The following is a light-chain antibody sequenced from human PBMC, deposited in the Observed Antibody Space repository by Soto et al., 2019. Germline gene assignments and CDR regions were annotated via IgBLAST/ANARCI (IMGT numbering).Light chain of an antibody. CDR2: DVS. J-gene: IGLJ1*01. CDR1: SSDLGGYNY. Sequence: QSALTQPASVSGSPGQSITISCTGTSSDLGGYNYVSWYQQHPGKAPKLMIYDVSNRPSGVSNRFSGSKSGNTASLTISGLQAEDEADYYCSSYTSSSRDVFGTGTKLTVL. V-gene: IGLV2-14*01. CDR3: SSYTSSSRDV.